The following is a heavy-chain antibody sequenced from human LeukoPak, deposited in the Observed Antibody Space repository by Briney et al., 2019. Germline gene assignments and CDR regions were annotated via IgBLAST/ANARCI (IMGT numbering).Heavy chain of an antibody. J-gene: IGHJ4*02. CDR3: AKGPRAGSGWYFDY. Sequence: GGSLRLSCAASGFTFSSYAMSWVRQAPGKGLEWVSAISGSGGSPYYADSVKGRFTISRDNSKNTLYLQMNSLRAEDTAVYYCAKGPRAGSGWYFDYWGQGTLVTVSS. CDR1: GFTFSSYA. V-gene: IGHV3-23*01. CDR2: ISGSGGSP. D-gene: IGHD6-19*01.